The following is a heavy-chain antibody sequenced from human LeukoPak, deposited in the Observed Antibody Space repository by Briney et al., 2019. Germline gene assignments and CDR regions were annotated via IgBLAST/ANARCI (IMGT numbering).Heavy chain of an antibody. J-gene: IGHJ2*01. Sequence: SETLSLTCTVSGGSISSSSYYWGWIRQPPGKGLEWIGSIYYSGSTYYNPSLKSRVTISVDTSKNQFSLKLSSVTAADTAVYYCALRSGWQDADWYFDLWGRGTLVTVSS. D-gene: IGHD6-19*01. V-gene: IGHV4-39*07. CDR2: IYYSGST. CDR3: ALRSGWQDADWYFDL. CDR1: GGSISSSSYY.